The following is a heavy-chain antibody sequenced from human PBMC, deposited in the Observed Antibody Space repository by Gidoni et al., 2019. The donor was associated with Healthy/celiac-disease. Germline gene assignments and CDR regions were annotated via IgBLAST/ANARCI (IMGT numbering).Heavy chain of an antibody. J-gene: IGHJ6*02. CDR2: IWYDGSNK. D-gene: IGHD2-8*02. CDR3: ARSRVVYAMSGMDV. CDR1: SSYG. Sequence: SSYGLHWGRQAPGKGLEWVAVIWYDGSNKYYADSVKGRFTISRDNSKNTLYLQMNSLRAEDTAVYYCARSRVVYAMSGMDVWGQGTTVTV. V-gene: IGHV3-33*01.